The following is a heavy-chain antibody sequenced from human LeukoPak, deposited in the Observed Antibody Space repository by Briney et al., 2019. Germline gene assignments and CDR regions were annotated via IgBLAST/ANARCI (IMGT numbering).Heavy chain of an antibody. CDR1: GYSFTSYW. D-gene: IGHD3-22*01. CDR2: IYPGDSDT. J-gene: IGHJ4*02. CDR3: ATQEPYYYDSSGYFDY. V-gene: IGHV5-51*01. Sequence: GESLKISCKGSGYSFTSYWIGWVRQMPGKGLEWMGIIYPGDSDTRYSPPFQGQVTISADKSISTAYLQWSSLKASDTAMYYCATQEPYYYDSSGYFDYWGQGTLVTVSS.